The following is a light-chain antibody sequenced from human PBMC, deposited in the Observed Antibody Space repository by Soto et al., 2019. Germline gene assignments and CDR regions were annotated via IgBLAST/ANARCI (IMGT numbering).Light chain of an antibody. Sequence: EIVLTQSPGTLSLSPGERATLSCRASQSISNNYLTWYQQKPGQAPRLLIYGASSRATGIPDRFSASGSGTDFTLTISRLEPEDFAVYYCQRYDRSPRTFGQGTKVEIK. CDR1: QSISNNY. V-gene: IGKV3-20*01. CDR2: GAS. J-gene: IGKJ1*01. CDR3: QRYDRSPRT.